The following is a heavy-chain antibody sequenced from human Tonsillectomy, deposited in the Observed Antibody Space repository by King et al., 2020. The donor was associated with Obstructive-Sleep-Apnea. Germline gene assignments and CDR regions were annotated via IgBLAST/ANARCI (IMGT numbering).Heavy chain of an antibody. CDR1: GFTFSNYT. D-gene: IGHD5-18*01. CDR3: ARGGGGYNYGYGWFDD. J-gene: IGHJ4*02. CDR2: ISYDGSNK. Sequence: HVQLVESGGGVVQPGRSLRLSCAASGFTFSNYTMHWVRQAPGKGLEWVAVISYDGSNKYYADSVKGRFTISRDNSKNTLYLQMNSLRTEDTAVYYCARGGGGYNYGYGWFDDWGQGNLVTVSS. V-gene: IGHV3-30*04.